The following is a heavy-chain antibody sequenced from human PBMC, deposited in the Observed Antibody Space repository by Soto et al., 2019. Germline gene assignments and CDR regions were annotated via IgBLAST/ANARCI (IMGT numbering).Heavy chain of an antibody. D-gene: IGHD5-12*01. CDR1: GFALINSG. Sequence: EVQLVESGGVSVQPGGPLRLSGAAPGFALINSGINWFRQAPGKGLFWVSRIIIDGRTTTYADSVKGGFTISRDNAKNTLYLQMNSLRDEDTAVYYCVRIRRGDGYTFGYWGQGTLVTVSS. J-gene: IGHJ4*02. CDR3: VRIRRGDGYTFGY. CDR2: IIIDGRTT. V-gene: IGHV3-74*01.